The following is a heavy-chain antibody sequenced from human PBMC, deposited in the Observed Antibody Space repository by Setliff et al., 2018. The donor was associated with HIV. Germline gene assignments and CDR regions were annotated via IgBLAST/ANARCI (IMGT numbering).Heavy chain of an antibody. Sequence: SETLSLTCTVSGDSMTSGSFYWSWVRQPAGKGLEWIGQVHSTLSTNYNPSLKSQLSISADTSKNQFSLNLRFVTAADTALYYCARRTFGSGRFDPWGQGTPVTVSS. V-gene: IGHV4-61*09. CDR3: ARRTFGSGRFDP. D-gene: IGHD6-19*01. J-gene: IGHJ5*02. CDR1: GDSMTSGSFY. CDR2: VHSTLST.